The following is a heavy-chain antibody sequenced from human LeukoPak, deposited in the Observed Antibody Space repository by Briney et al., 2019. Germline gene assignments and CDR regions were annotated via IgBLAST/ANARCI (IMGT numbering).Heavy chain of an antibody. CDR3: ARIRSYGGGEAFDI. V-gene: IGHV1-2*02. Sequence: GASVKVSCKASGYTFTSYDISWVRQAPGQGLEWMGWINPNSGGRNYAQNFQGRVIMTRDTSISTAYMELSSLRSDDTAIYYCARIRSYGGGEAFDIWGQGTMVTVSS. D-gene: IGHD3-10*01. J-gene: IGHJ3*02. CDR2: INPNSGGR. CDR1: GYTFTSYD.